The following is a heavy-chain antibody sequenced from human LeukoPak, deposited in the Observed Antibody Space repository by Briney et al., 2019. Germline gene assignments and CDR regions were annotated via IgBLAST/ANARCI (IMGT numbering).Heavy chain of an antibody. D-gene: IGHD5-18*01. V-gene: IGHV4-38-2*02. J-gene: IGHJ4*02. CDR1: GYSITSGYF. CDR2: IYHSGST. CDR3: ARDRWGYSYGGY. Sequence: SETLSLTCSVSGYSITSGYFWGWIRQPPGKGLEWIGSIYHSGSTYYNPSLKSRVTISLDTSKNQFSLKLSSVTAADTAVYYCARDRWGYSYGGYWGQGTLVTVSS.